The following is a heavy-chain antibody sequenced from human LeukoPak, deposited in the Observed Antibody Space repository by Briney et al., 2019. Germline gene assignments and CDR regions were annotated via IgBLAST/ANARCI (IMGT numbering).Heavy chain of an antibody. V-gene: IGHV3-23*01. D-gene: IGHD3-10*01. CDR1: GFTFSSHG. CDR2: ISGSGGRT. CDR3: AHVLLWFGELFPAEFKTR. Sequence: GGTLRLSCAASGFTFSSHGMSWVRQAPGKGLEWVSIISGSGGRTYYADSVKGRFTISRDNSKNTLYLQMNSLRAEDTAVYYCAHVLLWFGELFPAEFKTRWGQGTLVTVSS. J-gene: IGHJ4*02.